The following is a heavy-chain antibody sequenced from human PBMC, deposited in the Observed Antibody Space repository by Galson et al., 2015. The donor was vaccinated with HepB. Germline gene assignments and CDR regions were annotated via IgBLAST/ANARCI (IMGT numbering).Heavy chain of an antibody. CDR1: GDTFSTYS. D-gene: IGHD3-10*01. Sequence: SVKVSCKASGDTFSTYSLNWVRQAPGQGLEWMGGIIPLFGSTNYAPNFLGRATITADESTTTAYMELSSLISEDTAVYYCARGRGSGAPFAYWGQGTLVTVSS. CDR3: ARGRGSGAPFAY. CDR2: IIPLFGST. V-gene: IGHV1-69*13. J-gene: IGHJ4*02.